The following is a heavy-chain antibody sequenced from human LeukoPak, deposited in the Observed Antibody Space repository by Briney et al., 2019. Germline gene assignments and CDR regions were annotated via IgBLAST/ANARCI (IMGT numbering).Heavy chain of an antibody. Sequence: SETLSLTCTVSGGSISSYYWSWIRQPAGKGLEWIGRIHTSGSTSFGPSLKSRVTMSVDTSKNQFSLKLSSVTAADTAVYYCARDMSSGYPNYYYYYMDVWGRGTTVTVSS. CDR2: IHTSGST. CDR3: ARDMSSGYPNYYYYYMDV. D-gene: IGHD3-22*01. V-gene: IGHV4-4*07. CDR1: GGSISSYY. J-gene: IGHJ6*03.